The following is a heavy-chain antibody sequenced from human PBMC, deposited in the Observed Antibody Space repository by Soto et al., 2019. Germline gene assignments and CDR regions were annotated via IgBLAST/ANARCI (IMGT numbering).Heavy chain of an antibody. Sequence: EVQLVESGGGLVQPGGSLRLSCAASGFTFSEYAMSWVRQAPGKGLEWLSLISGTVVPTLDAGSVKGRFSVSRDNSKNTLFLEMNDLRVDDTATYYCAKSFCSSSSCFFLWVDPWGPGTLVTVSS. CDR2: ISGTVVPT. V-gene: IGHV3-23*04. CDR3: AKSFCSSSSCFFLWVDP. CDR1: GFTFSEYA. D-gene: IGHD2-2*01. J-gene: IGHJ5*02.